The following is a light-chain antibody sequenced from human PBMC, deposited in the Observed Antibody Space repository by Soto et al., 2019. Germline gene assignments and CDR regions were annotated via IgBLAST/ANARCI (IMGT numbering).Light chain of an antibody. V-gene: IGKV3-20*01. J-gene: IGKJ1*01. Sequence: EIVLTQSPGTLSLSPGERATLSCRASQSVSNNYLAWYLQKPGRAPRLVISGASSRATGIPDRFSVSGSGTDFTLPISRLEAEDFAVYYCQEYGTTPWTFGQGTNVEFK. CDR1: QSVSNNY. CDR2: GAS. CDR3: QEYGTTPWT.